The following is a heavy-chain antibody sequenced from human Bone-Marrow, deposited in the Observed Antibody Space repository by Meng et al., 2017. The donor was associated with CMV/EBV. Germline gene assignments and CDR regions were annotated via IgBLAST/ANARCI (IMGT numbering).Heavy chain of an antibody. CDR3: ARLDCSSASCYMRPFYFDY. V-gene: IGHV5-51*01. Sequence: TVSCKGSGYSFSSYWIGWVRQMPGKGLEWMGIIYPGDSDTRYSPSFEGQVTISADKSIGTAYLQWSRLKASDTAIYYCARLDCSSASCYMRPFYFDYWGQGTLVTVSS. J-gene: IGHJ4*02. CDR2: IYPGDSDT. D-gene: IGHD2-2*02. CDR1: GYSFSSYW.